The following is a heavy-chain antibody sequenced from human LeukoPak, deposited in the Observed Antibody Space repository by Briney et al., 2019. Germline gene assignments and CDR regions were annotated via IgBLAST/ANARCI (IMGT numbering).Heavy chain of an antibody. CDR2: IYRGRT. V-gene: IGHV4-30-2*01. D-gene: IGHD2-21*01. Sequence: SQTLSLTCAVSDDSISYESYYWNWIRQAPGKGPEWIGNIYRGRTRLNPSLTSRVAISVDMSKSQVSLSLTPVTAADTVIYYCAGEGEYGDSYSWGQGALVIVSA. CDR1: DDSISYESYY. CDR3: AGEGEYGDSYS. J-gene: IGHJ5*02.